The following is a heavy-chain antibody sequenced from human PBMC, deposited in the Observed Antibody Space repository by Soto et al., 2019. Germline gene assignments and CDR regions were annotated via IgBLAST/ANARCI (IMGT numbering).Heavy chain of an antibody. CDR1: GGSIRRDY. V-gene: IGHV4-59*01. J-gene: IGHJ4*02. D-gene: IGHD3-10*01. CDR2: VYYSGSA. CDR3: ARGSMVRGPTPFDY. Sequence: SETLSLTCNVSGGSIRRDYWNWIRQPPGKTLEWIGDVYYSGSANYNPSLKSRVTISVDMSRNQFSLKLNSVTAADTAVYYCARGSMVRGPTPFDYWGQGTLVTVSS.